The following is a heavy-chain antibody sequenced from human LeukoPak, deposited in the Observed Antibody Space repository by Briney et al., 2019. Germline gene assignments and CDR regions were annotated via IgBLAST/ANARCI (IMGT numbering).Heavy chain of an antibody. D-gene: IGHD3-10*01. Sequence: SGPTLVNPTQTLTLTCTFSGFSLSTNGVSVGWIRQPPGKALEWLGNIYWDDNKRYSPSLKSRLTITKDTSKNQVFLTMTNMDPVGTATYYCAHRAGTSAMRYFDLWGRGTLVTVSS. CDR3: AHRAGTSAMRYFDL. CDR2: IYWDDNK. CDR1: GFSLSTNGVS. V-gene: IGHV2-5*02. J-gene: IGHJ2*01.